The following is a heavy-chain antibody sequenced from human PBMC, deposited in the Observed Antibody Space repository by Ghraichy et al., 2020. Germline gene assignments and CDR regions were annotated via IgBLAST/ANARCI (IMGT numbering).Heavy chain of an antibody. CDR3: ARDRISGGDSN. V-gene: IGHV4/OR15-8*02. D-gene: IGHD3-16*01. Sequence: SETLSLTCAVSGDSLSSSNWWSWVRQAPGKGLEWIGEISPSGTTNYKPSLKSRVTISIDHSKNHFSLNLNSVSAADTAVYFCARDRISGGDSNWGQGILVTVSS. J-gene: IGHJ4*02. CDR2: ISPSGTT. CDR1: GDSLSSSNW.